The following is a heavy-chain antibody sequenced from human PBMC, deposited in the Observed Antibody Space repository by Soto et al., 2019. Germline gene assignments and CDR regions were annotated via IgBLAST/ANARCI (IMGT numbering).Heavy chain of an antibody. D-gene: IGHD1-26*01. Sequence: SETLSLTCAVYGKSFSDYYWSWIRQPPGMGLEWIGQINHSGSTNYNPSLKSRVTISVDTSKNQFSLRLSSVTAADTAVYYCARGEVGASTGFDYWGQGTLVTVSS. CDR1: GKSFSDYY. J-gene: IGHJ4*02. CDR2: INHSGST. V-gene: IGHV4-34*01. CDR3: ARGEVGASTGFDY.